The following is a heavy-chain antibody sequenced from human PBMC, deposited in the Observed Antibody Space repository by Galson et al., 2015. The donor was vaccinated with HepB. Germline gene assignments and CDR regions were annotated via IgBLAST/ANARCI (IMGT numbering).Heavy chain of an antibody. V-gene: IGHV3-48*02. Sequence: SLRLSCAASGFDSSIYNMNWVRQAPGKGLDWVSLISGTTSGSNIYYADSVKGRFTISRDSAKNSVYLQMNSLRDEDTAVYYCVRSHILNGWDSWGRGTLVTVSS. CDR2: ISGTTSGSNI. CDR3: VRSHILNGWDS. CDR1: GFDSSIYN. D-gene: IGHD3-9*01. J-gene: IGHJ4*02.